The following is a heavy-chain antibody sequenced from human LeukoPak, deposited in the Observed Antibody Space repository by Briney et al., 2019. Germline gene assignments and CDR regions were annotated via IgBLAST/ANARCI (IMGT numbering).Heavy chain of an antibody. Sequence: GAPVKMSCTASGYTFTGYYIHWVRQTPGQGLEWMGWINPNSGGTNYAQRFQGRVTMTRDTSISTAYMELSWLRSDDTAVFYCARVLRYYYDSSGYYPFDYWGQGALGSASS. J-gene: IGHJ4*02. CDR1: GYTFTGYY. V-gene: IGHV1-2*02. CDR3: ARVLRYYYDSSGYYPFDY. D-gene: IGHD3-22*01. CDR2: INPNSGGT.